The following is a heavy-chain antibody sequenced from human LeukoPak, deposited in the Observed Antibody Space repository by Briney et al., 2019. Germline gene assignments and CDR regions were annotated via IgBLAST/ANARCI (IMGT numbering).Heavy chain of an antibody. CDR1: GFTFSSYS. V-gene: IGHV3-21*01. Sequence: GGSLRLSCAASGFTFSSYSMNWVRQAPGKGLEWVSYISSGSTYMYYADSLKGRFTISRDNAKSSLYLQMNSLRAEDTAVYYCARDPGYSNSPYYLDYWGQGTLVTVSS. CDR2: ISSGSTYM. CDR3: ARDPGYSNSPYYLDY. D-gene: IGHD5-12*01. J-gene: IGHJ4*02.